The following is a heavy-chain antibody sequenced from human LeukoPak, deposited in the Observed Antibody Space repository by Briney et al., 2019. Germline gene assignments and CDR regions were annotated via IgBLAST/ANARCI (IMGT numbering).Heavy chain of an antibody. Sequence: ASVKVSCKASGFTFTSSAVQWVRQVRGQRLEWIGWIVVGSGNTNYAQKFQERVTITRDMSTSTAYMELSSLRSEDTAVYYCAAWASITLIVAPWGQGTLVTVSS. CDR3: AAWASITLIVAP. CDR1: GFTFTSSA. CDR2: IVVGSGNT. D-gene: IGHD3-22*01. J-gene: IGHJ5*02. V-gene: IGHV1-58*01.